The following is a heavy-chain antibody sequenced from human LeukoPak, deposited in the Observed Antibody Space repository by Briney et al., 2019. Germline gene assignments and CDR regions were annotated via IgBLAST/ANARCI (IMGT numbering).Heavy chain of an antibody. V-gene: IGHV1-2*02. CDR3: ARSDKLGYPDY. J-gene: IGHJ4*02. CDR2: INPNSGGT. Sequence: GSSVKVSCKASGYTFTGYYLHWVRQAPGQGLEWMGWINPNSGGTDYAQKFQGRVTMTRDTSISTAYMELSRLRSDDTAVYYCARSDKLGYPDYWGQGTLVTVSS. CDR1: GYTFTGYY. D-gene: IGHD7-27*01.